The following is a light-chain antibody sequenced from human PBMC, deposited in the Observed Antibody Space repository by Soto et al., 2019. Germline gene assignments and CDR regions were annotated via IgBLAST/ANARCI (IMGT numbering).Light chain of an antibody. Sequence: QSALTQPSSVSGSPGQSVTISCTGTSSDVGGYNYVSWYQQHPGKAPKLMIYGVSERPSGVPDRFSGSKSGNTASLTISGLHAEDEADYYCCSYAGTPDVFGTGTKVTVL. CDR1: SSDVGGYNY. V-gene: IGLV2-11*01. J-gene: IGLJ1*01. CDR2: GVS. CDR3: CSYAGTPDV.